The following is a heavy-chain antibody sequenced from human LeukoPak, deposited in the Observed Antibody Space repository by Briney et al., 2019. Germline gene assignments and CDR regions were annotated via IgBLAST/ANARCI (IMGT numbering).Heavy chain of an antibody. Sequence: GESLKISCAASGFTFSSYAMSWVRQAPGKGLEWVSAISGSGGSTYYADSVKGRFTISRDNAKNSLYLQMNSLRAEDTAVYYCARQLRMGFGELLGGFDYWGQGTLVTVSS. D-gene: IGHD3-10*01. CDR2: ISGSGGST. V-gene: IGHV3-23*01. CDR1: GFTFSSYA. J-gene: IGHJ4*02. CDR3: ARQLRMGFGELLGGFDY.